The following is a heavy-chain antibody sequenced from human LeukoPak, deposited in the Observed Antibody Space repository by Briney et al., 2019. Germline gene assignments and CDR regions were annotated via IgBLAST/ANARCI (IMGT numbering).Heavy chain of an antibody. CDR1: GFTFSSYS. J-gene: IGHJ4*02. V-gene: IGHV3-48*04. CDR3: ASNSMVRGKGTDY. D-gene: IGHD3-10*01. Sequence: GGSLRLSCAASGFTFSSYSMNWVRQAPGKGLEWVSYISSSSSTIYYADSVKGRFTISRDNAKNSLSLQMNSLRAEDTAVYYCASNSMVRGKGTDYWGQGPLVTVSS. CDR2: ISSSSSTI.